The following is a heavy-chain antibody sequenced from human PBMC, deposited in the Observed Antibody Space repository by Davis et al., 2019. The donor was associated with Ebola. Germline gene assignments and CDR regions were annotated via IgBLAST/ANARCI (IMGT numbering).Heavy chain of an antibody. V-gene: IGHV4-59*08. CDR1: GGSISSYY. J-gene: IGHJ6*02. Sequence: SETLSLTCTVSGGSISSYYWSWIRQPPGKGLEWIGYIYYSGSTNYNPSLKSRVTISVDTSKNQFSLKLSSVTAADTAVYYCARQRVEYQLLFRYYYGMDVWGQGTTVTVSS. CDR2: IYYSGST. CDR3: ARQRVEYQLLFRYYYGMDV. D-gene: IGHD2-2*01.